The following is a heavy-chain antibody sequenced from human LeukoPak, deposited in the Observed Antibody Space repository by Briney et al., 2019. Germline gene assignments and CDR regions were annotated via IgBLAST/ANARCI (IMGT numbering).Heavy chain of an antibody. Sequence: GASVKVSCKASGYTFTSYDINWVRQATGQGLEWMGWMNPNSGNTGYAQKFQGRVTITADESTSTAYMELSSLRSEDTAVYYCARSSSSRLREGFDYWGQGTLVTVSS. V-gene: IGHV1-8*01. CDR2: MNPNSGNT. CDR1: GYTFTSYD. J-gene: IGHJ4*02. D-gene: IGHD6-6*01. CDR3: ARSSSSRLREGFDY.